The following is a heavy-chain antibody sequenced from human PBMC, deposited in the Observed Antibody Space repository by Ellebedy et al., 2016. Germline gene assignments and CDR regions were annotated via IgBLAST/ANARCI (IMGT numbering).Heavy chain of an antibody. J-gene: IGHJ5*02. D-gene: IGHD2-2*01. CDR3: ARDEGRGPAGSVKNWFDP. Sequence: SETLSLXXTVSGGSISSYYWSWIRQPPGKGLEWIGYIYYSGSTNYNPSLKSRVTISVDTSKNQFSLKLSSVTAADTAVYYCARDEGRGPAGSVKNWFDPWGQGTLVTVSS. CDR1: GGSISSYY. V-gene: IGHV4-59*01. CDR2: IYYSGST.